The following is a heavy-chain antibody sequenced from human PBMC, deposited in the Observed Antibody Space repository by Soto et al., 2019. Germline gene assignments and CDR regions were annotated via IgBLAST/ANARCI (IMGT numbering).Heavy chain of an antibody. CDR1: GGTFSTYD. V-gene: IGHV1-69*01. D-gene: IGHD5-12*01. CDR2: IFPLFGTA. Sequence: QVQLVQSGAEVKKPGSSVKVSCKASGGTFSTYDICWVRQAPGQGLEWMGGIFPLFGTANYAQKFQGRANIIADESTRTAYMELRRLRSEDTAVYYCAINEGTDGYKFAYWGQGTLVTVSS. J-gene: IGHJ4*02. CDR3: AINEGTDGYKFAY.